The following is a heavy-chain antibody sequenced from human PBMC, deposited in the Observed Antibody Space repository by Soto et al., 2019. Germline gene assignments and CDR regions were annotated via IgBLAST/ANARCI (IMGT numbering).Heavy chain of an antibody. CDR2: ISSSGRTI. CDR1: GFTFSRNS. V-gene: IGHV3-48*02. D-gene: IGHD4-17*01. CDR3: ASARDYGANTPYFES. J-gene: IGHJ4*02. Sequence: EVQLKESGGGLVQPGGSLRLSCAASGFTFSRNSMNWVRQAPGTGLEWVSFISSSGRTIYYAASVKGRFTISRDNATHSLNLQMTNLRHEDTAVYYCASARDYGANTPYFESWGPGILVTVST.